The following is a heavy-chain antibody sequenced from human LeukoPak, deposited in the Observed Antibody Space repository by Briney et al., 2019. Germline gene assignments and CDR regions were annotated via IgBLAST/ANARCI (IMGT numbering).Heavy chain of an antibody. V-gene: IGHV4-34*01. CDR3: ARGDYGEDY. D-gene: IGHD4-17*01. CDR1: GGSFSGYY. Sequence: SETLSLTCVVYGGSFSGYYWSWIRQPPGKGLEWIGEINHSGSTNYNPSLKSRVTISVDTSKNQFSLKLSSVTAADTAVYYCARGDYGEDYWGQGTLVTVSS. J-gene: IGHJ4*02. CDR2: INHSGST.